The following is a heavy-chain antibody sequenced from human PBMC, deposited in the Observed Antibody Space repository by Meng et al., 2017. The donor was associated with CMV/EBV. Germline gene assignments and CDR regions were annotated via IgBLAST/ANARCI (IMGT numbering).Heavy chain of an antibody. Sequence: GESLKISCAASGFTFSSYSMNWVRQAPGKGLEWVSYISSSSSTIYYADSVKGRFTISRDNAKNSLYLQMNSLRAEDTAVYHCARGKKSYDFWREDYYYGMDVWGQGTTVTVSS. D-gene: IGHD3-3*01. CDR2: ISSSSSTI. J-gene: IGHJ6*02. V-gene: IGHV3-48*04. CDR3: ARGKKSYDFWREDYYYGMDV. CDR1: GFTFSSYS.